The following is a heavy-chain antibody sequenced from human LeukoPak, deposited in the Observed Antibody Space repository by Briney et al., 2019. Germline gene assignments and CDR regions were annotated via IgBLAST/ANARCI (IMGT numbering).Heavy chain of an antibody. Sequence: PGGSLRLSCAASGFTFSSYSLNWVRQAPGKGLEWVSSISSITTYIYYADSVKGRFTISRDNAKNSLSLQMNSLRAEDTAVYYCARRAGAYSHPYDYWGQGTLVTVSS. J-gene: IGHJ4*02. CDR2: ISSITTYI. V-gene: IGHV3-21*01. CDR1: GFTFSSYS. CDR3: ARRAGAYSHPYDY. D-gene: IGHD4/OR15-4a*01.